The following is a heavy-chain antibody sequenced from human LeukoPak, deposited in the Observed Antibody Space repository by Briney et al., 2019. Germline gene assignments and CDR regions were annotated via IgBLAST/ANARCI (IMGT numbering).Heavy chain of an antibody. Sequence: PGGSLRLSCAASGFTFSSYAMHWVRQAPGKGLEWVAVISYDGSNKYYADSVKGRFTISRDNAKNSLYLQMNSLRVEDTAVYYCARDPGSTWPFDSWGQGTLVTVSS. CDR1: GFTFSSYA. CDR2: ISYDGSNK. V-gene: IGHV3-30-3*01. CDR3: ARDPGSTWPFDS. J-gene: IGHJ4*02. D-gene: IGHD6-13*01.